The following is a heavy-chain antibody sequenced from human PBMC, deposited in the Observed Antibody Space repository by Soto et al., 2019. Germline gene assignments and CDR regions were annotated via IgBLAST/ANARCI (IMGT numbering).Heavy chain of an antibody. J-gene: IGHJ4*02. D-gene: IGHD5-12*01. CDR3: ARALQVSKVATIVPFDY. V-gene: IGHV1-69*04. Sequence: QGLEWMGRIIPILGIANYAQKFQGSVTITADKLTSTAYMELSSLSSEDTAVDYCARALQVSKVATIVPFDYWGQGTLVSVSS. CDR2: IIPILGIA.